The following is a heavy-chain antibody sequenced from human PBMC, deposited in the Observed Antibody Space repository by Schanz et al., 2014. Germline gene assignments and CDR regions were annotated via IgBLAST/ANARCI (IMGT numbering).Heavy chain of an antibody. J-gene: IGHJ6*02. CDR1: GGTFSTYT. Sequence: QVQLVQSGADVKKPGSSVRVSCKASGGTFSTYTISWVRQAPGQGLEWMGRIIPILGIANYAQKFQGRVTITADTSTNTAYMELRNLRSDDTAVYYCARAKRFGDMDVWGQGTTVTVSS. D-gene: IGHD3-10*01. CDR2: IIPILGIA. V-gene: IGHV1-69*02. CDR3: ARAKRFGDMDV.